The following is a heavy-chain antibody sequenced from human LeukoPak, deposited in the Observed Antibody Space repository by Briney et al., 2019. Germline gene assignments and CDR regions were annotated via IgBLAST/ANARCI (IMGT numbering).Heavy chain of an antibody. CDR1: GGTFSSYA. CDR3: ARARNILRFFDWPT. Sequence: GASVKVSCKAPGGTFSSYAISWVRQAPGQGLEWMGGITPIFDTSNYAQKFKDRVTITTGESTKTAYMELSSLSSEDTAVYYCARARNILRFFDWPTWGQGTLVTVSS. D-gene: IGHD3-9*01. V-gene: IGHV1-69*05. J-gene: IGHJ5*02. CDR2: ITPIFDTS.